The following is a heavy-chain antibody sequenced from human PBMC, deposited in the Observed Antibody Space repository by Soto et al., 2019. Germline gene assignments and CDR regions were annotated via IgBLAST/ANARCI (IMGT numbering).Heavy chain of an antibody. V-gene: IGHV4-4*03. CDR2: IYHSGST. CDR1: GGSIGRSNW. Sequence: PEPRSLTWAGSGGSIGRSNWRRCVRQPPGKGLEWIGEIYHSGSTNYNPSLKSRVTISVDKSKNQFSLKLSSVTAADTAVYYCARDSAYFASGTYYIFDYWGQGTLVT. J-gene: IGHJ4*02. D-gene: IGHD3-10*01. CDR3: ARDSAYFASGTYYIFDY.